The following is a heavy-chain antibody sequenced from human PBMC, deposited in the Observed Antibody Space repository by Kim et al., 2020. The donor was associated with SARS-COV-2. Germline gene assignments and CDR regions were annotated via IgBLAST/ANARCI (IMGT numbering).Heavy chain of an antibody. V-gene: IGHV3-48*03. D-gene: IGHD2-15*01. Sequence: GGSLRLSCAASGFTFRSYEMNWVRQAPGKGLEWVSYISNSGSTIYYADSVRGRFTISRDNAKNSLYLQMNSLRAEDTAVYYCVPGGLIYCSGGRCQPTPPFGFDNWGQGTLVTVSS. J-gene: IGHJ4*02. CDR1: GFTFRSYE. CDR2: ISNSGSTI. CDR3: VPGGLIYCSGGRCQPTPPFGFDN.